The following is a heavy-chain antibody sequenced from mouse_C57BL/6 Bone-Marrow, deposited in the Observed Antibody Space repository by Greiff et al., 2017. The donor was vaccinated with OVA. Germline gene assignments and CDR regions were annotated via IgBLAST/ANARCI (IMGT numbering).Heavy chain of an antibody. D-gene: IGHD2-4*01. Sequence: EVQLQQSGAELVRPGASVKLSCTASGFNIKDDYMHWVKQRPEQGLEWIGWIDPENGDTEYASKFQGKATITADTSSNTAYLKLSSLTSEDTAVYYCTRLRPYWYFDVWGTGTTVTVSS. CDR2: IDPENGDT. V-gene: IGHV14-4*01. J-gene: IGHJ1*03. CDR3: TRLRPYWYFDV. CDR1: GFNIKDDY.